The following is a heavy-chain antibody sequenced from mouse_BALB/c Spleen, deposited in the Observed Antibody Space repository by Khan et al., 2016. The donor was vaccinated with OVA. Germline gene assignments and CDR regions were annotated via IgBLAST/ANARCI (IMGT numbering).Heavy chain of an antibody. CDR1: GYSFTSYW. J-gene: IGHJ2*01. D-gene: IGHD2-4*01. CDR3: TRSYDSYYFDY. CDR2: IYPGISDT. V-gene: IGHV1-5*01. Sequence: VQLQQSGTVLARPGASVKMSCKASGYSFTSYWMHWVKQRPGQGLEWIGAIYPGISDTRYNQKFKVKAKLTAVTSASTAYMELNSLTNEDSAVYFCTRSYDSYYFDYWGQGTTLTVSS.